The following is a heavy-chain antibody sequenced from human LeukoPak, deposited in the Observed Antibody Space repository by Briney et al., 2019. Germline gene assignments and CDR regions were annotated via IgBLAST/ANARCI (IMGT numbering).Heavy chain of an antibody. CDR1: GYSISSGYY. D-gene: IGHD3-22*01. J-gene: IGHJ4*02. CDR2: IYHSGST. Sequence: SETLSLTCTVSGYSISSGYYWGWIRQPPGKGLEWIGSIYHSGSTYYNPSLKSRVTISVDTSKNQFSLKLSSVTAADTAVYYCARESTYYYDSSGYQPLDYWGQGTLVTVSS. CDR3: ARESTYYYDSSGYQPLDY. V-gene: IGHV4-38-2*02.